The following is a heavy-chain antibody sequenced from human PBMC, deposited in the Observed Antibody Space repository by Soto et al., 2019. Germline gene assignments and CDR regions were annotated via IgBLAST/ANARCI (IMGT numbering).Heavy chain of an antibody. CDR3: ARRYTPVTTNFVSAFDI. CDR2: ISSSSSPI. Sequence: GESLKIYCAASGFTFSSYSMNCVRQAPEKGLKWVSHISSSSSPIYYADSVKRRFTPSRDNAKNSLHLQMNTLRPEDTSVYYCARRYTPVTTNFVSAFDIWGQGTIVTVSS. D-gene: IGHD4-17*01. CDR1: GFTFSSYS. V-gene: IGHV3-48*01. J-gene: IGHJ3*02.